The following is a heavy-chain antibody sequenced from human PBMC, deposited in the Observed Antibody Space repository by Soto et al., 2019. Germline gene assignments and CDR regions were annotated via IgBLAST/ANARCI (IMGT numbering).Heavy chain of an antibody. J-gene: IGHJ5*02. CDR2: IKSDGSGT. D-gene: IGHD2-2*01. V-gene: IGHV3-74*01. CDR3: AREKLVPAAMRPWFDP. Sequence: GGSLRLSCAASGFTFIIYWMHWVRQAPGKGLVWVSRIKSDGSGTYYADSVKGRLTISVDTSKNQFSLKLSSVTAADTAVYYCAREKLVPAAMRPWFDPWGQGTLVTVSS. CDR1: GFTFIIYW.